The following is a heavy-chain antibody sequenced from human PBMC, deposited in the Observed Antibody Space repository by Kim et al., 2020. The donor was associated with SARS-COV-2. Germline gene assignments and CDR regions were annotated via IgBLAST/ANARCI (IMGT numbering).Heavy chain of an antibody. J-gene: IGHJ4*02. Sequence: SETLSLTCTASGGSISSYYWSWIRQPPGKGLEWIGYIYYSGSTNYNPSLKSRVTISVDTSKNQFSLKLSSVTAADTAVYYCAREGDSSGWNPAGGLDYWGQGTLVTVSS. D-gene: IGHD6-19*01. CDR1: GGSISSYY. V-gene: IGHV4-59*13. CDR2: IYYSGST. CDR3: AREGDSSGWNPAGGLDY.